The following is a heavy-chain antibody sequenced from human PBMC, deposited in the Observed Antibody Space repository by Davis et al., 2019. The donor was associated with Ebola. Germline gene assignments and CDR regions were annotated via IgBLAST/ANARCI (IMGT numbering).Heavy chain of an antibody. CDR2: IYYSGST. J-gene: IGHJ5*02. CDR1: GGSVSSGSYY. D-gene: IGHD3-3*01. Sequence: SETLSLTCTVSGGSVSSGSYYWSWIRQPPGKGLEWIGYIYYSGSTNYNPSLKSRVTISVDTSKNQFSLKLSSVTAADTAVYYCARLDYDFWSGYYADNWFDPWGQGTLVTVSS. V-gene: IGHV4-61*01. CDR3: ARLDYDFWSGYYADNWFDP.